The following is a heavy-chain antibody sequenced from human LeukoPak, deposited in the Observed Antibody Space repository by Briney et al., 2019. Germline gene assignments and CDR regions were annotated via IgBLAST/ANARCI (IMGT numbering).Heavy chain of an antibody. J-gene: IGHJ6*03. CDR2: IYYSGST. Sequence: PSETLSLTRTVSGGSISSYYWSWIRQPPGKGLEWIGYIYYSGSTNYNPSLKSRVTISVDTSKNQFSLKLSSVTAADTAVYYCARDPLTLYDYYMDVWGKGTTVTVSS. V-gene: IGHV4-59*01. CDR3: ARDPLTLYDYYMDV. CDR1: GGSISSYY. D-gene: IGHD3-9*01.